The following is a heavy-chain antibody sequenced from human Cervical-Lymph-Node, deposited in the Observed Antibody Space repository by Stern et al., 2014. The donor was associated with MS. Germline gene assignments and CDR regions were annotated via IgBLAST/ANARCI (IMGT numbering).Heavy chain of an antibody. V-gene: IGHV7-4-1*02. CDR1: GYPFSSHA. CDR2: IDTKTGIP. D-gene: IGHD3-3*01. Sequence: VQLVESGSELKKPGASVNVYCKASGYPFSSHALNWVRQAPGQGLEWMGWIDTKTGIPRYAQDFTGRVVFTLDAAVTTAYLQITTLKAEDAAVYYCARLSHISIIGVVPDAFDIWGQGTMVTVSS. CDR3: ARLSHISIIGVVPDAFDI. J-gene: IGHJ3*02.